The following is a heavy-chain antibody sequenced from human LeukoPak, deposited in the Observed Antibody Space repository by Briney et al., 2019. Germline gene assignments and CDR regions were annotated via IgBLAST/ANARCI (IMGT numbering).Heavy chain of an antibody. Sequence: GGSLRLSCAASGFTFSSYDMHWVRQATGKGLEWVSAIGTAGDTYYPGSVKGRFTISRENAKNSLYLQMNSLRAGDTAVYYCARGGEFGELGAFDIWGQGTMVTVSS. CDR1: GFTFSSYD. V-gene: IGHV3-13*01. CDR3: ARGGEFGELGAFDI. D-gene: IGHD3-10*01. J-gene: IGHJ3*02. CDR2: IGTAGDT.